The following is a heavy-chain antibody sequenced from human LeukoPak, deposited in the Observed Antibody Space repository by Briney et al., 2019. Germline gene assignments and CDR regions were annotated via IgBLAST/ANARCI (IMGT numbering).Heavy chain of an antibody. D-gene: IGHD6-13*01. CDR2: IIPIFGTA. CDR3: ARAHSAAVLLIDY. V-gene: IGHV1-69*13. J-gene: IGHJ4*02. Sequence: SVKVSCKASGGTFSSYAISWVRQAPGQGLEWMGGIIPIFGTANYAQKFQGRVTITADESTSTAYMELSSLRSEDTAVYYCARAHSAAVLLIDYWGQGTLVIVSS. CDR1: GGTFSSYA.